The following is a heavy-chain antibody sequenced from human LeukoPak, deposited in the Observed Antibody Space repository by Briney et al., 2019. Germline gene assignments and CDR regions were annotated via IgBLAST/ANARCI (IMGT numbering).Heavy chain of an antibody. V-gene: IGHV3-23*01. Sequence: ETGGSLRLSCAASGFTFSSYAMSWVRQAPGKGLEWVSGISGSGGSTYYADSVKGRFTISRDNSKNTLYLQMNSLGAEDTAVYYCAKGGCSSTSCYGTYYYYGMDVWGQGTTVTVSS. J-gene: IGHJ6*02. D-gene: IGHD2-2*01. CDR2: ISGSGGST. CDR3: AKGGCSSTSCYGTYYYYGMDV. CDR1: GFTFSSYA.